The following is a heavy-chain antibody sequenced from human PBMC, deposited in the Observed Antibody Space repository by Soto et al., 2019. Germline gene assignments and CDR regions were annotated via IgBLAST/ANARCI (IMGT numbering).Heavy chain of an antibody. CDR3: ARGDRVSVAFDI. Sequence: TLSLTCTVSGGSISSGGYYWSWIRQHPGKGLEWIGYIYYSGSTYYNPSLKSRVTISVDTSKNQFSLKLSSVTAADTAVYYCARGDRVSVAFDIWGQGTMVTVSS. CDR2: IYYSGST. CDR1: GGSISSGGYY. V-gene: IGHV4-31*03. J-gene: IGHJ3*02. D-gene: IGHD6-13*01.